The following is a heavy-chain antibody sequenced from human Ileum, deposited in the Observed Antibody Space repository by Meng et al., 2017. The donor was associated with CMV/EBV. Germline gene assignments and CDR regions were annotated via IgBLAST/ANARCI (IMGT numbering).Heavy chain of an antibody. D-gene: IGHD5-12*01. Sequence: SCHASGFTLTNYYIHWVRQAPGQGLDWIGIITPSTTTPTYAQTFPGRVTMTRDTSTSTVYMELSSLGSEDSAVYYCARGGGYPRSFDFWGQGTLVTVSS. V-gene: IGHV1-46*01. J-gene: IGHJ4*02. CDR1: GFTLTNYY. CDR2: ITPSTTTP. CDR3: ARGGGYPRSFDF.